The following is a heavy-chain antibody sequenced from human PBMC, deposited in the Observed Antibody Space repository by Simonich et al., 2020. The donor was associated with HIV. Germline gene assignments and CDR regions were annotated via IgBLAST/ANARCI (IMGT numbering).Heavy chain of an antibody. CDR2: ISSKSSYI. Sequence: VQLQESGPGLVKPSETLSLTCAVSGYSISSGYYLGWIRQPPGKGLEWVTSISSKSSYIYDADSVKGRFTISRDNAKNTLYLQRNSQRAEDTAVYYCARDSGQQLADYWGQGTLVTVSS. J-gene: IGHJ4*02. CDR3: ARDSGQQLADY. D-gene: IGHD6-13*01. V-gene: IGHV3-21*01. CDR1: GYSISSGYY.